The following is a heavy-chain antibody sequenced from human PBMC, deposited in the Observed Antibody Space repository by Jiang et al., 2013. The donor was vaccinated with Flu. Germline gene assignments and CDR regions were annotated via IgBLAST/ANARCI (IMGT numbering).Heavy chain of an antibody. V-gene: IGHV1-69*06. J-gene: IGHJ4*02. D-gene: IGHD5-12*01. CDR2: IIPXFGTA. CDR3: ARRGGYDHEPFDY. Sequence: ISWVRQAPGQGLEWMGEIIPXFGTAKYTQKFQGRVTIIADKSSSTAYMELTRLRSEDTAVYYCARRGGYDHEPFDYWGQGTLVTVSS.